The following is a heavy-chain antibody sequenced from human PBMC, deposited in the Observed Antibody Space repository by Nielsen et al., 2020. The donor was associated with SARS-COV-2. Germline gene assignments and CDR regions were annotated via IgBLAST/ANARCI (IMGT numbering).Heavy chain of an antibody. Sequence: WIRQPPGKGLEYVSAISSNGGSTYYADSVKGRFTISRDNSKNTLYLQMSSLRAEDTAVYYCAKDARYCSSTSCYPGASDYYYYYYMDVWGKGTTVTISS. CDR2: ISSNGGST. J-gene: IGHJ6*03. D-gene: IGHD2-2*01. CDR3: AKDARYCSSTSCYPGASDYYYYYYMDV. V-gene: IGHV3-64D*09.